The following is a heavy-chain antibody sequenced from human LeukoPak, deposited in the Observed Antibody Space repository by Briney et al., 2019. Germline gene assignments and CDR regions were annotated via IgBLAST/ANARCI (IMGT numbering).Heavy chain of an antibody. Sequence: PGGSLRLSCAASGFTFDDYAMHWVRQAPGKGLEWVSGISWNSGSIGYADSVKGRFTISRDNAKNSLYLQMNSLRAEDTALYYCATYSYGQTDAFDIWGQGTMVTVSS. CDR2: ISWNSGSI. CDR3: ATYSYGQTDAFDI. J-gene: IGHJ3*02. CDR1: GFTFDDYA. V-gene: IGHV3-9*01. D-gene: IGHD5-18*01.